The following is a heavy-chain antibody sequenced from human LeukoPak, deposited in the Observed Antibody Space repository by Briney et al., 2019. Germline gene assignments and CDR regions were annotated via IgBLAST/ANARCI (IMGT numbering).Heavy chain of an antibody. D-gene: IGHD5-12*01. J-gene: IGHJ3*02. CDR3: ATDSGYKTFDI. V-gene: IGHV3-30*03. Sequence: GGSLRLSCAASGFTFSSYGMHWVRQAPGKGLEWVAVISYDGSNKYYADSVKGRFTISRDNSKNTLYLQMNSLRAEDTAVYYCATDSGYKTFDIWGQGTKVT. CDR1: GFTFSSYG. CDR2: ISYDGSNK.